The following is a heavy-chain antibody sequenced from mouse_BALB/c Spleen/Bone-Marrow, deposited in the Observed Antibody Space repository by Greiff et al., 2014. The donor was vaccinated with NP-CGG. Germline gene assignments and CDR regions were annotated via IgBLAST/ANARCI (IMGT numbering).Heavy chain of an antibody. CDR3: ARSGSSSGYFDY. J-gene: IGHJ2*01. CDR2: ISSGSSTI. D-gene: IGHD1-1*01. CDR1: GFTFSSFA. V-gene: IGHV5-17*02. Sequence: EVNVVESGGGLVQPGGSRKLSCAASGFTFSSFAMHWVRQAPEKGLEWVAYISSGSSTIYYVDTVMGRFTISRDNPKNTLFLQMTSLRSEDTAMYYCARSGSSSGYFDYWGQGTTLTVSS.